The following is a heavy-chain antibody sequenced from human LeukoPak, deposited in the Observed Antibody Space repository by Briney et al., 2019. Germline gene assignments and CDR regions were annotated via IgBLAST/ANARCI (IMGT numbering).Heavy chain of an antibody. CDR3: ARERRDGCKIFDY. CDR2: ISYDGSNK. CDR1: GFIFRNYG. D-gene: IGHD5-24*01. V-gene: IGHV3-30*03. Sequence: GGSLRLSCAASGFIFRNYGMHWVRQAPGKGLEWVAVISYDGSNKYYADSVKGRFTISRDNSKNTLYLQMNSLRAEDTAVYYCARERRDGCKIFDYWGQGTLVTVSS. J-gene: IGHJ4*02.